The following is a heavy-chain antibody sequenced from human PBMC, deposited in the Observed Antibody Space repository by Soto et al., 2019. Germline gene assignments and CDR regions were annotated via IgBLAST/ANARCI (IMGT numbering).Heavy chain of an antibody. CDR3: ARDAVGATSFRGYFDY. D-gene: IGHD1-26*01. V-gene: IGHV3-33*01. J-gene: IGHJ4*02. CDR2: IRDDGSNE. CDR1: GFTFSGYG. Sequence: QVQLVESGGGVVKPGRSLRLSCAASGFTFSGYGMHWVCQAPGTGLEWVAIIRDDGSNEDYADSVKGRFTISRDNSKNTLSLQRNSLRAEDTAVYYCARDAVGATSFRGYFDYWGQASLFTGSS.